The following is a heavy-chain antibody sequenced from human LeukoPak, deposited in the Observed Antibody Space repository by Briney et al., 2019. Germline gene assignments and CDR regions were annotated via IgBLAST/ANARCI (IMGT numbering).Heavy chain of an antibody. CDR3: ARFTSYSSGWYGFGFDY. CDR1: GGSINSGSYY. V-gene: IGHV4-61*02. D-gene: IGHD6-19*01. CDR2: IYTSGST. J-gene: IGHJ4*02. Sequence: PSQTLSLTCTVSGGSINSGSYYWSWIRQPAGKGLEWIGRIYTSGSTNYNPSLKSRVTISLDRTKNQFSLILSSVTAADTAVYYCARFTSYSSGWYGFGFDYWGQGTLVTVSS.